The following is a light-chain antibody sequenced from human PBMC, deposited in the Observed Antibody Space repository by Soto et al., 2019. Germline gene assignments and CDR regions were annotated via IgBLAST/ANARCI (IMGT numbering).Light chain of an antibody. CDR2: AVS. J-gene: IGKJ2*01. CDR3: QQYNNWPYT. V-gene: IGKV1-27*01. Sequence: DIQMTQSPSSLSASVGDRVTITCRASQGIYNDLAWYQQKAGKVPTLLIYAVSTLQLGVPSRFSGSGSGTDFTLTISSLQPEDFAVYYCQQYNNWPYTFGQGTKLEIK. CDR1: QGIYND.